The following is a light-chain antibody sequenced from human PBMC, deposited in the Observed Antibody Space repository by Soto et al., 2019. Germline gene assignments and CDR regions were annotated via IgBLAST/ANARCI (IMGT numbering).Light chain of an antibody. CDR1: QSVLYSSNNKNY. CDR2: WAS. CDR3: QQYYSTPRT. V-gene: IGKV4-1*01. J-gene: IGKJ1*01. Sequence: DIVMTQSPDSLAVSLGERATINCKSSQSVLYSSNNKNYLAWYQQKPGQPPKLLIYWASTRESGVPDPSSGSGYGTDFTLTISSLQAEDVAVYYCQQYYSTPRTFGQGTKVEIK.